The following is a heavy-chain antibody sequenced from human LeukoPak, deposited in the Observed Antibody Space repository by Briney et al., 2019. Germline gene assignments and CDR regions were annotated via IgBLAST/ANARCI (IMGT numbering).Heavy chain of an antibody. D-gene: IGHD3-9*01. CDR1: GGSFSGYY. CDR2: INHSGST. J-gene: IGHJ6*03. CDR3: ARGVRYFDWLLIRIYYYYMDV. Sequence: SETLSLTCAVYGGSFSGYYWSWIRQPPGKGLEWIGEINHSGSTNYNPSLKSRVTISVDTSKNQFSLKLSSVTAADTAVYYCARGVRYFDWLLIRIYYYYMDVWGKGTTVTVSS. V-gene: IGHV4-34*01.